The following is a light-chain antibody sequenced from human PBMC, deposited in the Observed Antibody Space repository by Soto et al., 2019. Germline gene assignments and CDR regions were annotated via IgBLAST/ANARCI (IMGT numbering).Light chain of an antibody. J-gene: IGKJ1*01. CDR3: QQYGSSPWT. CDR2: GAS. V-gene: IGKV3-20*01. CDR1: QSVSSSY. Sequence: EIVLTQSPGTLSLSPGERATLSCRASQSVSSSYLAWYQQKPGQAPRLLIYGASSRATGIPDSFSGSGSGTDFTLTISRLEPEDFAVYYCQQYGSSPWTFGQGSKA.